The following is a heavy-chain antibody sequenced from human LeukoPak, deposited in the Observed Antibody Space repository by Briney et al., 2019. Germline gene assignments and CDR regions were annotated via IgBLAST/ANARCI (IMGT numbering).Heavy chain of an antibody. CDR3: ARGGSESYKGNWFDP. CDR1: GGSISTYY. Sequence: KPSETLSLTCTVSGGSISTYYCNWIRQPPGKGLEWVGYVYNSGSTNYNPSLKSRVTIPVDTSKNQFSLKLSSVTAADTAVYYCARGGSESYKGNWFDPWGQGTLVTVSS. D-gene: IGHD3-10*01. J-gene: IGHJ5*02. CDR2: VYNSGST. V-gene: IGHV4-59*01.